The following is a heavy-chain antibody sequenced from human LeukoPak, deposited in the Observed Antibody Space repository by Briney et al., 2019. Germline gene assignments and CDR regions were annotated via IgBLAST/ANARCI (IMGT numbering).Heavy chain of an antibody. Sequence: SETLSLTCTVSGGSISSGGYYWSWIRQPPGKGLEWIGYIYHSGSTYYNPSLKSRVTISVDRSKNQFSLKLSSVTAADTAVYYCASWAIVLMVYGGGYFDYWGQGTLVTVSS. D-gene: IGHD2-8*01. CDR2: IYHSGST. CDR1: GGSISSGGYY. J-gene: IGHJ4*02. CDR3: ASWAIVLMVYGGGYFDY. V-gene: IGHV4-30-2*01.